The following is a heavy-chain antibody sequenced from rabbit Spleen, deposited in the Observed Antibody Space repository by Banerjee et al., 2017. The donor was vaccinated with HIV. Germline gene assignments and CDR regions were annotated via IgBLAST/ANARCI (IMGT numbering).Heavy chain of an antibody. D-gene: IGHD2-1*01. CDR1: GFDFSNYG. CDR3: ARDRGGDGGWHWPL. CDR2: IYVGNGNT. V-gene: IGHV1S45*01. J-gene: IGHJ6*01. Sequence: QEQLVESGGGLVQPGGSLKLSCKASGFDFSNYGVSWVRQPPGKGLEWIGCIYVGNGNTYYASWAKGRFTISKASSTTVTLQMTSLTVADTATYFCARDRGGDGGWHWPLWGQGTLVTVS.